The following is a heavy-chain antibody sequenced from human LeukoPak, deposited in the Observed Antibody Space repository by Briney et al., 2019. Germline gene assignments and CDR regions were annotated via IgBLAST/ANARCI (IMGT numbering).Heavy chain of an antibody. V-gene: IGHV1-69*13. Sequence: GASVKVTCKASGGTFSSYAISWVRQAPGQGLEWMGGIIPTFDTANFAQQFQGRVTITAAESTSNAYMELSSLRSEAKAAYYYARGVVVPAAPYYGMDVWGKGTTVTVSS. CDR3: ARGVVVPAAPYYGMDV. J-gene: IGHJ6*04. CDR2: IIPTFDTA. CDR1: GGTFSSYA. D-gene: IGHD2-2*01.